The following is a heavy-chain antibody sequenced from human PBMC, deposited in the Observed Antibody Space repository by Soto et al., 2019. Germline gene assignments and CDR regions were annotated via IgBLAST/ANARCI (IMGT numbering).Heavy chain of an antibody. D-gene: IGHD3-10*01. CDR3: AREAITIICGMDV. V-gene: IGHV1-2*02. J-gene: IGHJ6*02. Sequence: ASVKVSCKASGYTFTGYYMHWVRQAPGQGLEWMGWINPNSGGTNYAQKFQGRVTMTRDTSISTAYMELSRLRSDDTAVYYCAREAITIICGMDVWGQGNTVTVSS. CDR1: GYTFTGYY. CDR2: INPNSGGT.